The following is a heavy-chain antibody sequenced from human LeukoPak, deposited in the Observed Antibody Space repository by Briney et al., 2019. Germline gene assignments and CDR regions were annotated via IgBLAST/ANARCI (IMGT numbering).Heavy chain of an antibody. V-gene: IGHV5-51*01. CDR1: GYSFTSYW. J-gene: IGHJ4*02. D-gene: IGHD3-16*01. CDR2: IYPGDSDT. Sequence: GESLQISCKGSGYSFTSYWIGWVRQMPGKGLEWMGIIYPGDSDTRYSPSFQGQVTTSADKSISTASLQWSSLKASDTAMYYCARLSAVPRGEFDYWGQGTLVTVSS. CDR3: ARLSAVPRGEFDY.